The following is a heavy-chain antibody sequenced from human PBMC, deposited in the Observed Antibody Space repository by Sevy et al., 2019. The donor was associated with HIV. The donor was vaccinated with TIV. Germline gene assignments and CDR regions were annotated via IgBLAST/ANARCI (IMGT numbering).Heavy chain of an antibody. V-gene: IGHV4-34*01. Sequence: SQTLSLTCAVSGGSFSGFSWNWIRQPPGKGLEWIGEVNHYSPSLKRRATKSLDTSRNQFSLKLPSVTAAVTALYFFARGVEVVVPTPILGLGPWAKYWSFDLWGRGTLVTVSS. CDR2: VNH. CDR3: ARGVEVVVPTPILGLGPWAKYWSFDL. D-gene: IGHD2-2*02. CDR1: GGSFSGFS. J-gene: IGHJ2*01.